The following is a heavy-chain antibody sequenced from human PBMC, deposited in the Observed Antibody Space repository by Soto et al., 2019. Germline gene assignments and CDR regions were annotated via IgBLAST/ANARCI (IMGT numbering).Heavy chain of an antibody. CDR3: AKDPEWELPKYYFDY. Sequence: GGSLRLSCAASGFTFSTYALSWVRQAPGKGLEWVSAISANGQGIYYADSVRGRFTISRDNSKNTIFLHMDSLRAEDTAVYYCAKDPEWELPKYYFDYWGQGTLVTVSS. CDR1: GFTFSTYA. CDR2: ISANGQGI. V-gene: IGHV3-23*01. J-gene: IGHJ4*02. D-gene: IGHD1-26*01.